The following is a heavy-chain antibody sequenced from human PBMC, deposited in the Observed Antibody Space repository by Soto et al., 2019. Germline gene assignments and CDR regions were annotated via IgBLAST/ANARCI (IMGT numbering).Heavy chain of an antibody. J-gene: IGHJ6*02. CDR1: GFTFSSYW. V-gene: IGHV3-74*01. D-gene: IGHD3-16*02. CDR3: ARGDYEGLRLGELSLYYYYGMDV. CDR2: INSDGSST. Sequence: GGSLRLSCAASGFTFSSYWMHWVRQAPGKGLVWVSRINSDGSSTSYADSVKGRFTISRDNAKNTLYLQMNSLRAEDTAVYYCARGDYEGLRLGELSLYYYYGMDVWGQGTTVTVSS.